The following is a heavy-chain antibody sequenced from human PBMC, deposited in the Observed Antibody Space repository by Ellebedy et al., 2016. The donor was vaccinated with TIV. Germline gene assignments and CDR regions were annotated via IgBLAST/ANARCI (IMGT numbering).Heavy chain of an antibody. D-gene: IGHD4-11*01. Sequence: AASVKVSCKASGGTISSYIISWVRQAPGQGLEWMGGINPIFGSENYAQKFQGRVTITTDESTSTAYMELSSLRSEDTAVYYGARATDDYPMYYFDYWGQGTLVTVSS. J-gene: IGHJ4*02. CDR3: ARATDDYPMYYFDY. CDR2: INPIFGSE. CDR1: GGTISSYI. V-gene: IGHV1-69*05.